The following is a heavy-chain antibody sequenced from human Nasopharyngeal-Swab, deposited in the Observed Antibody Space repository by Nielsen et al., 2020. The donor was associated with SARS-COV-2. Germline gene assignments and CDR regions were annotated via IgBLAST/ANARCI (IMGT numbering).Heavy chain of an antibody. CDR3: ARDGLMGATTGFDI. D-gene: IGHD1-26*01. V-gene: IGHV3-30-3*01. Sequence: VRQAPGKGLEWVAVISYDGSNKYYADSVKGRFTISRDNSKNTLYLQMNSLRAEDTAVYYCARDGLMGATTGFDIWGQGTMVTVSS. CDR2: ISYDGSNK. J-gene: IGHJ3*02.